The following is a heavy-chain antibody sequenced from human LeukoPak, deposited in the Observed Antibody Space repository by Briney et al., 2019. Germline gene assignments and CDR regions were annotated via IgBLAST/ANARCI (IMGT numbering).Heavy chain of an antibody. Sequence: PSETLSLTCTVSGGSISSYYWSWIRQPPGKGLEWIGYIYYSGSTNYNPSLKSRVTISVDTSKNQFSLKLSSVTAADTAVYYCAREAIAVAGTGIDYWGQGTLVTVSS. D-gene: IGHD6-19*01. J-gene: IGHJ4*02. CDR2: IYYSGST. V-gene: IGHV4-59*01. CDR3: AREAIAVAGTGIDY. CDR1: GGSISSYY.